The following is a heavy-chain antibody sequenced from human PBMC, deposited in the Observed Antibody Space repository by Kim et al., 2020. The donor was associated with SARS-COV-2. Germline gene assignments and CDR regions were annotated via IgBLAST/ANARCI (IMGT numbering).Heavy chain of an antibody. CDR1: GYTFTSYG. D-gene: IGHD3-22*01. Sequence: ASVKVSCKASGYTFTSYGISWVRQAPGQGLEWMGWISAYNGNTNYAQKLQGRVTMTTDTSTSTAYMELRSLRSDDTAVYYCARDRGIPYYYDSSGSDLNHWGQGTLGTVSS. V-gene: IGHV1-18*01. J-gene: IGHJ4*02. CDR2: ISAYNGNT. CDR3: ARDRGIPYYYDSSGSDLNH.